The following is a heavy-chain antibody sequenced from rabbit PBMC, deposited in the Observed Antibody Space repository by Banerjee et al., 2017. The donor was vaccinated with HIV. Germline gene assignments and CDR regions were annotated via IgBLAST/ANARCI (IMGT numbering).Heavy chain of an antibody. CDR1: GFSFSGRYY. J-gene: IGHJ2*01. D-gene: IGHD6-1*01. CDR2: IYVDSSGST. Sequence: QQQLEESGGGLVKPGGTLTLTCKASGFSFSGRYYIYWVRQAPGKGLEWIACIYVDSSGSTYYATWAKGRFTISKTSSTTVTLQMTSLTAADTATYFCARSYGDAGYGLDLWGPGTLVTVS. V-gene: IGHV1S45*01. CDR3: ARSYGDAGYGLDL.